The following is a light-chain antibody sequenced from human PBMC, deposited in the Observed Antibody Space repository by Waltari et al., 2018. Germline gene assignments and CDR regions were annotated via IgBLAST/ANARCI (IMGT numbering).Light chain of an antibody. CDR1: QSVSSSY. J-gene: IGKJ4*01. V-gene: IGKV3-20*01. CDR2: GAS. CDR3: QQYGSSPLT. Sequence: TLSCRASQSVSSSYLAWYQQKPGQAPRLLIYGASSRATGIPDRFSGSGSGTDFTLTISRLEPEDFAVYYCQQYGSSPLTFGGGTKVEIK.